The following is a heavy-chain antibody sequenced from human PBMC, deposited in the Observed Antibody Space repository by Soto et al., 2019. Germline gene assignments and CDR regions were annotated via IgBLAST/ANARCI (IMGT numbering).Heavy chain of an antibody. Sequence: QVQLVQSGAEVKKPGSSVTVSCKASGGTFSSYTISWVRQAPGQGLEWMAGISPIFGTPIYAQKFQDRVTITADAATMTQSMEMNKLTAEDTAVYYCARVVVGSRLSLDYWCQETLVTISS. V-gene: IGHV1-69*01. CDR2: ISPIFGTP. D-gene: IGHD2-21*01. J-gene: IGHJ4*02. CDR1: GGTFSSYT. CDR3: ARVVVGSRLSLDY.